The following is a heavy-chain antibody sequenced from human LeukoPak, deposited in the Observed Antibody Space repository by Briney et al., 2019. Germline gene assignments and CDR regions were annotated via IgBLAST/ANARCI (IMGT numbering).Heavy chain of an antibody. V-gene: IGHV4-4*07. CDR2: IYTSGST. D-gene: IGHD4-17*01. CDR1: GVSISSYY. Sequence: SETLSLTCIVSGVSISSYYWSWIRQPAGKGLEWIGRIYTSGSTNYNPPLKSRVTISVDTSKNQFSLKLSSVTAADTAVYYCARETTRDAFDIWGQGTMVTVSS. J-gene: IGHJ3*02. CDR3: ARETTRDAFDI.